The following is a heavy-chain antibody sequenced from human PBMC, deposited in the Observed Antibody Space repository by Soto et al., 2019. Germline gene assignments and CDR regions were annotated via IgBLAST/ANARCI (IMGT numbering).Heavy chain of an antibody. CDR3: AKASCGGWPYYFDA. CDR1: GFTFSSYV. V-gene: IGHV3-23*01. D-gene: IGHD6-19*01. J-gene: IGHJ4*02. CDR2: IIGSGGRT. Sequence: GGSLRLSCAASGFTFSSYVLSWVRQAPGKGLEWVSGIIGSGGRTYSADSMRGRFTISRDNSKNTLFLQMNSLRADDSAVYYCAKASCGGWPYYFDAWGQGALVTVSS.